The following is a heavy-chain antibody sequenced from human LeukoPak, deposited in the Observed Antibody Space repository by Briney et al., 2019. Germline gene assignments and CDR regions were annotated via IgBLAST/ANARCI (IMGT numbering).Heavy chain of an antibody. CDR2: ISGSGGST. CDR1: GFTFSSYA. D-gene: IGHD1-26*01. Sequence: GGSLRLSCAASGFTFSSYAMSWVRQAPGKGLEWGSAISGSGGSTDDADSVKGRFTIYRDNSKNTLYLQMNSLRAEDTAVYYWGKDGSLARGDAFDIWGQGTMVTVSS. V-gene: IGHV3-23*01. J-gene: IGHJ3*02. CDR3: GKDGSLARGDAFDI.